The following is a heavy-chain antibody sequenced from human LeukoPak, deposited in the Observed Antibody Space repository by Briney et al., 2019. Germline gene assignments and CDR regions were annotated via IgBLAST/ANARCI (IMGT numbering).Heavy chain of an antibody. CDR3: ARVGAGIVGGGREFDY. CDR1: GYPFTSYY. D-gene: IGHD2-21*01. CDR2: ICAYNRDT. V-gene: IGHV1-18*01. J-gene: IGHJ4*02. Sequence: ASVKVSCKASGYPFTSYYINWVRQAPGQGLEWMGWICAYNRDTNYAQNFQGRVTMTTDKSTDTAYMELRSLRSDDTAVYYCARVGAGIVGGGREFDYWGQGTLVTVSS.